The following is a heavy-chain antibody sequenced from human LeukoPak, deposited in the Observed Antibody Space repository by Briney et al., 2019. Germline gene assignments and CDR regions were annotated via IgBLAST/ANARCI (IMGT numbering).Heavy chain of an antibody. CDR1: GFTFTNYW. CDR3: ARDPGSSAFDY. CDR2: INQDESVK. V-gene: IGHV3-7*01. D-gene: IGHD5/OR15-5a*01. Sequence: GGSLRLSCAASGFTFTNYWMTWVRQAPGKGLEFVANINQDESVKNYVDYVKGRFTISRDNAENSLHLQMNSLRVEDTAVYYCARDPGSSAFDYWGQGTLVTVSS. J-gene: IGHJ4*02.